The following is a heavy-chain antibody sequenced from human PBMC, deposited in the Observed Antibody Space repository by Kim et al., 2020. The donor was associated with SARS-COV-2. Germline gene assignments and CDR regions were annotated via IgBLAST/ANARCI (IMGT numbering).Heavy chain of an antibody. J-gene: IGHJ4*02. CDR2: DGTST. CDR3: FRGGVDF. D-gene: IGHD3-10*01. Sequence: DGTSTDYPDSGKGRFAISRDHSKNTLYLQMNSLRTEDTACYYGFRGGVDFWGQGTLVTVSS. V-gene: IGHV3-74*01.